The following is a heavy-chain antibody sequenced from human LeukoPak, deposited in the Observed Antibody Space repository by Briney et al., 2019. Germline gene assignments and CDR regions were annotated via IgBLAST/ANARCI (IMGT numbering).Heavy chain of an antibody. Sequence: GGSLRLSCAASGFTFSTYWMHWVRQASGKGLVWVSRINRDGSGTSYVDSVKGRFTISRDNAKNTVYLQMNSLRAEDTAVYYCARDSNYGMDVWGQGTMVTVSS. V-gene: IGHV3-74*01. J-gene: IGHJ6*02. CDR1: GFTFSTYW. CDR3: ARDSNYGMDV. CDR2: INRDGSGT.